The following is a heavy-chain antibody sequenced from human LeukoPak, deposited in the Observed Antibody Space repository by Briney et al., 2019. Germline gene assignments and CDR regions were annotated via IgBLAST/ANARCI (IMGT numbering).Heavy chain of an antibody. V-gene: IGHV3-66*03. Sequence: GGSLRLSCAASGFTVSSNYMSWVRQAPGKGLEWVSVIYSCGSTYYADSVKGRFTISRDNSKNTLYLQMNSLRAEDTAVYYCARDSNSYGSGATIDYWGQGTLVTVSS. J-gene: IGHJ4*02. D-gene: IGHD3-10*01. CDR3: ARDSNSYGSGATIDY. CDR2: IYSCGST. CDR1: GFTVSSNY.